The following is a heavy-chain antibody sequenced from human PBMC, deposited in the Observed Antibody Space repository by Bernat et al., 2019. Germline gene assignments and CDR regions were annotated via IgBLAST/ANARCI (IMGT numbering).Heavy chain of an antibody. CDR3: ARARSSSWYEWETTDAFDI. CDR2: ISYDGSNK. CDR1: GFTFNKYG. Sequence: QVQLVESGGGVVQPGRSLRLSCAASGFTFNKYGMHWVRQAPGKGLEWVAVISYDGSNKDYTDSVKGRFTISRDNSKNSLYLQMNSLRAEDTAVYYCARARSSSWYEWETTDAFDIWGQGTMVTVSS. J-gene: IGHJ3*02. D-gene: IGHD6-13*01. V-gene: IGHV3-30*03.